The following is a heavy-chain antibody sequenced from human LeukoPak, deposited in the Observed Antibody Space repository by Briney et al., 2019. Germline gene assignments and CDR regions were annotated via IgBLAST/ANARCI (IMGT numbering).Heavy chain of an antibody. J-gene: IGHJ4*02. CDR2: IIPIFGTA. V-gene: IGHV1-69*05. Sequence: SVKVSCKASVGTFSSYAISWVRQAPGQGREYMGGIIPIFGTAIYAQKFQGRGTITTDESTSTAYLELSSLRSEDTAVYYCARARDYSSGWYGPNFDSWGQGTLVTVSS. D-gene: IGHD6-19*01. CDR1: VGTFSSYA. CDR3: ARARDYSSGWYGPNFDS.